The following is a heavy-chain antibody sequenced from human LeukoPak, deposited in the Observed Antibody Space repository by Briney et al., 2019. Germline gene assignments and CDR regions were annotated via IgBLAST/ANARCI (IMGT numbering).Heavy chain of an antibody. CDR2: INSDGSST. CDR3: AKDWVTNWNDALFDY. D-gene: IGHD1-20*01. J-gene: IGHJ4*02. Sequence: PGGSLRLSCAASGFTFSSYWMHWVRQAPGKGLVWVSRINSDGSSTSYADSVKGRFTISRDNAKNSLYLQMNSLRAEDTALYYCAKDWVTNWNDALFDYWGQGTLVTVSS. CDR1: GFTFSSYW. V-gene: IGHV3-74*01.